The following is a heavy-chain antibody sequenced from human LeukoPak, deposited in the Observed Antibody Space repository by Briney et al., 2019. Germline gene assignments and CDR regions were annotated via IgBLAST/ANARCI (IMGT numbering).Heavy chain of an antibody. V-gene: IGHV4-59*11. CDR1: GGSISSHY. CDR2: IYYSGST. J-gene: IGHJ3*02. D-gene: IGHD6-13*01. CDR3: ARGKIAGGSDGAFDI. Sequence: PSETLSLTCTVSGGSISSHYWSWIRPPPGKGLEWMGFIYYSGSTNYDPSLKSRVSISVDTSKNQLSLKVSSVSAADTAVYYCARGKIAGGSDGAFDIWGQGTKVTVSS.